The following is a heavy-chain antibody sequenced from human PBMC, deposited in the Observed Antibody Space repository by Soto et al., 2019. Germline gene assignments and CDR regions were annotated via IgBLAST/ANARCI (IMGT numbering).Heavy chain of an antibody. CDR2: IRSKAYGGTT. CDR3: TRDEQQLVDKIIELGVNYYYYGMDV. Sequence: GGSLRLSCTASGFTFGDYAMSWFRQAPGKGLEWVGFIRSKAYGGTTEYAASVKGRFTNSREASKSITSLKMNSLKTEDSAVYYCTRDEQQLVDKIIELGVNYYYYGMDVWGQGTTVTVSS. J-gene: IGHJ6*02. CDR1: GFTFGDYA. D-gene: IGHD6-13*01. V-gene: IGHV3-49*03.